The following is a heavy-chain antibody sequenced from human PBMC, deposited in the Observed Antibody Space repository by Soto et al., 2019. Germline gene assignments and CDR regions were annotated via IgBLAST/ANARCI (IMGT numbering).Heavy chain of an antibody. Sequence: GASVKVSCKASGYTFTXYDINWVRQATGQGLEWMGWMNPNSGNTGYAQKFQGRVTMTRNTSISTAYMELSSLRSEDTAVYYCTRDPLIAVAAYDAFDIWGQGTSVTVSS. V-gene: IGHV1-8*01. CDR2: MNPNSGNT. CDR1: GYTFTXYD. J-gene: IGHJ3*02. D-gene: IGHD6-19*01. CDR3: TRDPLIAVAAYDAFDI.